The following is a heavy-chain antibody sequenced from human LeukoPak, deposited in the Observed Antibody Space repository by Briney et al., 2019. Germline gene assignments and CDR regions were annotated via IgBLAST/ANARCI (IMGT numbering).Heavy chain of an antibody. J-gene: IGHJ4*02. V-gene: IGHV4-59*01. CDR1: GGSISSYY. D-gene: IGHD1-26*01. CDR2: IYYSGST. CDR3: AREGGGSYFTFDY. Sequence: PSETLSLTCTVSGGSISSYYWSWIRQPPGKRLEWIGYIYYSGSTNYNPSLKSRVTISVDTSKNQFSLKLSSVTAADTAVYYCAREGGGSYFTFDYWGQGTLVTVSS.